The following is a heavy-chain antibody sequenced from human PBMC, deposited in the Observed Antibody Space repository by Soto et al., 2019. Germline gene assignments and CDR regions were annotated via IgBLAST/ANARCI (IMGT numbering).Heavy chain of an antibody. J-gene: IGHJ3*02. V-gene: IGHV1-18*01. CDR1: GYTFTSYG. CDR3: ARTGEDYDFWSGYYDAIDI. D-gene: IGHD3-3*01. Sequence: ASVKVSCKASGYTFTSYGISWVRQAPGQGLEWMGWISAYNGNTNYAQKLQGRVTMTTDTSTSTAYMELRSLRSDDTAVYYCARTGEDYDFWSGYYDAIDIWGQGTMVTVSS. CDR2: ISAYNGNT.